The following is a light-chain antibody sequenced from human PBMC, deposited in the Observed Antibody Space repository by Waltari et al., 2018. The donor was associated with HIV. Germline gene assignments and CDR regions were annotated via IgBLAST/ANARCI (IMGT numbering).Light chain of an antibody. CDR3: SSWDDSLNGFWV. CDR1: GSNIGANT. Sequence: QSVLTQPPSASGTPGQRVTISCSGSGSNIGANTVNWYQQVPGMAPTLLIYSDHHRPPGVSDRFSGSKSGTSASLAISGLRSEDEAIYYCSSWDDSLNGFWVFGGGTKVTVL. J-gene: IGLJ3*02. CDR2: SDH. V-gene: IGLV1-44*01.